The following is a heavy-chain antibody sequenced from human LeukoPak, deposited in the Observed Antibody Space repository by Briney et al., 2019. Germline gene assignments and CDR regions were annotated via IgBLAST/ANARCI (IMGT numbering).Heavy chain of an antibody. J-gene: IGHJ4*02. V-gene: IGHV4-61*02. CDR3: ARGPAFYDSSGYLDY. D-gene: IGHD3-22*01. CDR2: IYTSGST. Sequence: SETLSVTCTVSGGSISSGSYYWSWIRQPAGKGLEWIGRIYTSGSTNYNPSLKSRVTISVDTSKNQFSLKLSSVTAADTAVYYCARGPAFYDSSGYLDYWGQGTLVTVSS. CDR1: GGSISSGSYY.